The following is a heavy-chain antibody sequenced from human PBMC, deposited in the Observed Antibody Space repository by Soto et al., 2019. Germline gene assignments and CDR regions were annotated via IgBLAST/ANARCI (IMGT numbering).Heavy chain of an antibody. CDR2: INHSGST. Sequence: SETLSLTCAVYGGSFSGYYWSWIRQPPGKGLEWIGEINHSGSTNYNPSLKSRVTISVDTSKNQFSLKLSSVTAADTAVYYCARGLGYYYGSERYYYYMDVWGKGTTVTVSS. J-gene: IGHJ6*03. CDR3: ARGLGYYYGSERYYYYMDV. D-gene: IGHD3-10*01. CDR1: GGSFSGYY. V-gene: IGHV4-34*01.